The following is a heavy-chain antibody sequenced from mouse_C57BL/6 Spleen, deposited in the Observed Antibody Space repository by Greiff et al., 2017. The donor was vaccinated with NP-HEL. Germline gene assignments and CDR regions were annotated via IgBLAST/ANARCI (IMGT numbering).Heavy chain of an antibody. CDR2: INPSNGGT. D-gene: IGHD1-1*02. CDR3: ARRWSFYWYFDV. J-gene: IGHJ1*03. V-gene: IGHV1-53*01. Sequence: QVQLQQPGTELVKPGASVKLSCKASGYTFTSYWMHWVKQRPGQGLEWIGNINPSNGGTNYNEKFQSKATLTVDKSSNTAYMHLSSLTSEDSAVDYCARRWSFYWYFDVWGTGTTVTVSS. CDR1: GYTFTSYW.